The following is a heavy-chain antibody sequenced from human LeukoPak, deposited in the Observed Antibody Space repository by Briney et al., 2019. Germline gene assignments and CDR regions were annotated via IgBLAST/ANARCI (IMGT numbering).Heavy chain of an antibody. CDR2: IDPGDSYT. CDR3: ARHGRGGGSYYHFDY. J-gene: IGHJ4*02. V-gene: IGHV5-10-1*01. Sequence: GESLKISCKGSGYSFTSYWITWVRQMPGKGLEWMGRIDPGDSYTNYGPSFQGHVTISADKSISTAYLQWRSLMASDTAMYYCARHGRGGGSYYHFDYWGQGTLVTVSS. D-gene: IGHD1-26*01. CDR1: GYSFTSYW.